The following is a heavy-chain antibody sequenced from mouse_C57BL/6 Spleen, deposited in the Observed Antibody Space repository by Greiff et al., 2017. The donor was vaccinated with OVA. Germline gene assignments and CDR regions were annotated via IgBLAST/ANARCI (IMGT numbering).Heavy chain of an antibody. D-gene: IGHD1-1*01. CDR1: GYAFSSSW. CDR2: IYPGDGDT. Sequence: VQLQESGPELVKPGASVKISCKASGYAFSSSWMNWVKQRPGKGLEWIGRIYPGDGDTNYNGKFKGKATLTADKSSSTAYMQLSSLTSDDSAVYFCARRAVVDYFDYWGQGTTLTVSS. V-gene: IGHV1-82*01. CDR3: ARRAVVDYFDY. J-gene: IGHJ2*01.